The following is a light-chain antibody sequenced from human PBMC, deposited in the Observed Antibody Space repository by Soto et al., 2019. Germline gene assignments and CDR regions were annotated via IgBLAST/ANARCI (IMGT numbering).Light chain of an antibody. J-gene: IGKJ1*01. V-gene: IGKV1-27*01. CDR2: SAS. Sequence: DIEMTQSPSSLSASGGDRVTITCRASQGINNYLAWYQQKPGKVPVLLIYSASTLKSGVPSRFSGRGAGTDFTLTISSLQPEDFETYYCQNYDRAPRTFGQGTKVDIK. CDR1: QGINNY. CDR3: QNYDRAPRT.